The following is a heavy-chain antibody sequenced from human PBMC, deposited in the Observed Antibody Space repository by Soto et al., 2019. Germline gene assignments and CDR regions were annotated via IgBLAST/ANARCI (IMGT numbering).Heavy chain of an antibody. CDR3: ATSTKYCSGGSCYSYWFDP. Sequence: ASVKVSCKVSGYTLTELSMHWVRQAPGKGLEWMGGFDPEDGETIYAQKFQGRVTMTEDTYTDPAYMELSSLRSEDTAVYYCATSTKYCSGGSCYSYWFDPWGQGTLVTVSS. V-gene: IGHV1-24*01. J-gene: IGHJ5*02. CDR2: FDPEDGET. CDR1: GYTLTELS. D-gene: IGHD2-15*01.